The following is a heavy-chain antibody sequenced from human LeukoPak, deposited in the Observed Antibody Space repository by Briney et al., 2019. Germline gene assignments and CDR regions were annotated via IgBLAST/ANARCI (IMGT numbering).Heavy chain of an antibody. D-gene: IGHD3-10*01. CDR2: IYYSGST. CDR3: ARDENYYGSGSYYNGNYFDY. V-gene: IGHV4-39*07. CDR1: GGSISSSSYY. J-gene: IGHJ4*02. Sequence: SETLSPTCTVSGGSISSSSYYWGWIRQPPGKGLEWIGSIYYSGSTYYNPSLKSRVTISVDTSKNQFSLKLSSVTAADTAVYYCARDENYYGSGSYYNGNYFDYWGQGTLVTVSS.